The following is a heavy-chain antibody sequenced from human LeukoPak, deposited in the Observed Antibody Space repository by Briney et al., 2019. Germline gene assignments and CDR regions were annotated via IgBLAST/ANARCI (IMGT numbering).Heavy chain of an antibody. CDR1: GGSISSGGYS. D-gene: IGHD1-26*01. CDR3: ANLPIVGATDDY. CDR2: IYHSGST. V-gene: IGHV4-30-2*01. Sequence: PSETLSLTCAVSGGSISSGGYSWSWIRQPPGKGLEWIGYIYHSGSTYYNPSLKSRVTISVDRSKNQFSLKLSSVTAADTAVYYCANLPIVGATDDYWGQGTLVTVSS. J-gene: IGHJ4*02.